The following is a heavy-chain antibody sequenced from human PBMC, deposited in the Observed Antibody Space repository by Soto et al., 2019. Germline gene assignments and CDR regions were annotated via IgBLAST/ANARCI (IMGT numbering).Heavy chain of an antibody. V-gene: IGHV3-23*01. CDR2: ISCCGGTA. D-gene: IGHD6-19*01. Sequence: EVQLLESGGGLVRPGESLRLSCAASGFNFNKYAMSWVRQAPGEGLEWVSGISCCGGTASYADSVKGRFTIARDDAKNTLYLHMNSLRVEDTAEYYCAKADGQQWLLPHLENWGRGTLVTAS. CDR3: AKADGQQWLLPHLEN. J-gene: IGHJ4*02. CDR1: GFNFNKYA.